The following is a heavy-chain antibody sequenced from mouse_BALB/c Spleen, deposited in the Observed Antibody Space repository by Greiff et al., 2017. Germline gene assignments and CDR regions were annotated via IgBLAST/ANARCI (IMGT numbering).Heavy chain of an antibody. Sequence: EVKLVESGPELVKPGASVKMSCKASGYTFTSYVMHWVKQKPGQGLEWIGYINPYNDGTKYNEKFKGKATLTSDKSSSTAYMELSSLTSEDSAVYYCARGRYGNYEEAWFAYWGQGTLVTVSA. V-gene: IGHV1-14*01. D-gene: IGHD2-10*02. CDR1: GYTFTSYV. CDR2: INPYNDGT. CDR3: ARGRYGNYEEAWFAY. J-gene: IGHJ3*01.